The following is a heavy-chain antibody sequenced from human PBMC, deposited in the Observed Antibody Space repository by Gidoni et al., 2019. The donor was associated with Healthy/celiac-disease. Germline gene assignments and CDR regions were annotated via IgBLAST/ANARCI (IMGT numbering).Heavy chain of an antibody. D-gene: IGHD7-27*01. Sequence: EVQLVESGGGLVKPGGSLRLSCAASGFTFSNAWMSWVRQAPGKGLEWVGRIKSKTDGGTTDYAAPVKGRFTISRDDSKNTLDLQMNSLKTEDTAVYYCTKGGGLTGEGGTDDYWGQGTLVTVSS. CDR3: TKGGGLTGEGGTDDY. CDR1: GFTFSNAW. CDR2: IKSKTDGGTT. V-gene: IGHV3-15*01. J-gene: IGHJ4*02.